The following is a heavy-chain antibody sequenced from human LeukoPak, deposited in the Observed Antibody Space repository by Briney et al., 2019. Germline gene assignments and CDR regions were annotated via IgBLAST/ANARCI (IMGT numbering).Heavy chain of an antibody. D-gene: IGHD3-10*01. CDR3: ARDGMVRGVMTAPPAYYYYYYGMDV. CDR2: INSDGSST. J-gene: IGHJ6*02. Sequence: PGGSLRLSCAASGFTFSSYWMHWVRQAPGKGLVWVSRINSDGSSTSCADSVKGRFTISRDNAKNTLYLQMNSLRAEDTAVYYCARDGMVRGVMTAPPAYYYYYYGMDVWGQGTTVTVSS. CDR1: GFTFSSYW. V-gene: IGHV3-74*01.